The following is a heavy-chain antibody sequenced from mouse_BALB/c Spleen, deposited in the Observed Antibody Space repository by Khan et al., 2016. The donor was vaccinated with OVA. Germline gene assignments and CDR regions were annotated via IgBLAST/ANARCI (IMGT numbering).Heavy chain of an antibody. CDR3: ARHDYAGIAY. CDR2: ISHAGGIT. J-gene: IGHJ3*01. D-gene: IGHD2-4*01. V-gene: IGHV5-12*02. CDR1: GFTFSDYY. Sequence: EVELVESGGGLVQPGGSLKLSCATSGFTFSDYYMYWVRQTPEKRLEWVAYISHAGGITYYPDTVKGRFTISRDNAKNTLYLQMSRLKSEDTAMYYCARHDYAGIAYWGQGTLVTVSA.